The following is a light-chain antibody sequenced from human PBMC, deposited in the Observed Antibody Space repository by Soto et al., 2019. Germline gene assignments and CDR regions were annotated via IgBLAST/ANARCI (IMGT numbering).Light chain of an antibody. CDR1: SSDVGGYDY. Sequence: QSALTQPAAVSRSPGQSITISCTGTSSDVGGYDYVSCYQQHPGKAPKLMIYDVSNRPSGVSNRFSGSKSGNTASLTISGLQAEDEADYYCSSYTGSRLVFGGGTKLTVL. CDR3: SSYTGSRLV. J-gene: IGLJ2*01. CDR2: DVS. V-gene: IGLV2-14*01.